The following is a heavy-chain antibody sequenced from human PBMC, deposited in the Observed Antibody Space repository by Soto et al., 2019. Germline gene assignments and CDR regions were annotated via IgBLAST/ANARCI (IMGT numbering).Heavy chain of an antibody. CDR1: GFTFTYSG. D-gene: IGHD3-10*01. J-gene: IGHJ4*02. CDR2: IVVGSGDT. CDR3: AADRDYSYGSGTGYY. Sequence: QMQLVQSGPEVKKPGTSVKLSCRASGFTFTYSGVQWVRQARGQRLEWIGWIVVGSGDTSYAQKFLERVTITRDMSTRTAYMELSSLGSEDTAVYYCAADRDYSYGSGTGYYWGQGTLVTVSS. V-gene: IGHV1-58*01.